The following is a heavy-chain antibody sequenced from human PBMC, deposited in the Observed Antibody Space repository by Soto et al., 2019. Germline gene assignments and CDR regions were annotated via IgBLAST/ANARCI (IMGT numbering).Heavy chain of an antibody. CDR3: AKECYDSSGYYYGGASDL. CDR1: GFTFSSYA. CDR2: ISNSGGST. Sequence: GGSLRLSCAASGFTFSSYAMSWVRQAPGKGLEWVSGISNSGGSTYYADSVKGRFTISRDNSKNTLYLQMNSLRAEDTAVYYCAKECYDSSGYYYGGASDLWGQGTMVTVSS. J-gene: IGHJ3*01. D-gene: IGHD3-22*01. V-gene: IGHV3-23*01.